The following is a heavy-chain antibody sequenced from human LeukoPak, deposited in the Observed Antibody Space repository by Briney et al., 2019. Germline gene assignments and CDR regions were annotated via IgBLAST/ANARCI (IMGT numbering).Heavy chain of an antibody. J-gene: IGHJ2*01. CDR2: IIPILGII. V-gene: IGHV1-69*04. Sequence: SVKVSCKASGGTLSSYAISWVRQAPGQGLEWMGRIIPILGIINYAQKFQGRVTITADKSTSTAYMELSSLRSEDTAVYYCAGPLKSIAARYFDLWGRGTLVTVSS. CDR1: GGTLSSYA. D-gene: IGHD6-6*01. CDR3: AGPLKSIAARYFDL.